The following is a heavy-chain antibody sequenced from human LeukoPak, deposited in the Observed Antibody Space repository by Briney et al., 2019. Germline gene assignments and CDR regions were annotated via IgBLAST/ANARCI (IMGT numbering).Heavy chain of an antibody. V-gene: IGHV3-23*03. CDR1: GFTFSSYA. CDR3: AKEGGSGYEFDY. CDR2: IYSGDRT. D-gene: IGHD5-12*01. Sequence: GGSLRLSCAASGFTFSSYAMSWVRQAPGKGLEWLSLIYSGDRTYHADSVKGRFTISRDNSKNTLYLQMNSLRAEDTAVYYCAKEGGSGYEFDYWGQGTLVTVSS. J-gene: IGHJ4*02.